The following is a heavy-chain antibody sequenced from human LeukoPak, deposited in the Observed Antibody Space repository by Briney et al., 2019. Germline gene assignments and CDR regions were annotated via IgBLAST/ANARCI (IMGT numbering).Heavy chain of an antibody. D-gene: IGHD3-22*01. CDR3: TTEPAPCYYDSSGYGGFGY. CDR2: IKSKTDGGTT. Sequence: GGSLRLSCAASGFTFSTYTMNWVRQAPGKGLQWVGRIKSKTDGGTTDYAAPVKGRFTISRDDSKNTLYLQMNSLKTEDTAVYYCTTEPAPCYYDSSGYGGFGYWGQGTLVTVSS. J-gene: IGHJ4*02. CDR1: GFTFSTYT. V-gene: IGHV3-15*07.